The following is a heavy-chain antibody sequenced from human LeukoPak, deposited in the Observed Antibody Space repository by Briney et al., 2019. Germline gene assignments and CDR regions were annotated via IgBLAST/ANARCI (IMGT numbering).Heavy chain of an antibody. CDR3: ARGLYGDYVSTYNWFDP. CDR2: IYPGDSDT. D-gene: IGHD4-17*01. CDR1: GYSFTCYW. V-gene: IGHV5-51*01. J-gene: IGHJ5*02. Sequence: GESLQISCKCAGYSFTCYWIGWVRQMPGKGLEWMGIIYPGDSDTRYSPSFQGHVTISADKSISTAYMQWSSLKASDTAMYYCARGLYGDYVSTYNWFDPWGQGTLVTVSS.